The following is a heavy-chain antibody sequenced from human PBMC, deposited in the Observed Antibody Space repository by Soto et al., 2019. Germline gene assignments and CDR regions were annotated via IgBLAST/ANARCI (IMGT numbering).Heavy chain of an antibody. CDR1: GGSISSDNFN. CDR3: ARQQHDDYNYYYMDV. V-gene: IGHV4-39*01. J-gene: IGHJ6*03. Sequence: QLQMQESGPGLVKPSETLSLTCTVSGGSISSDNFNWGWIRQAPGKGLEWIGTVYYGGTTYYNPSFQSRVTISVDTSKNQFSLNLYSVTAADTAVYYCARQQHDDYNYYYMDVWGKGTTVTVSS. CDR2: VYYGGTT. D-gene: IGHD1-1*01.